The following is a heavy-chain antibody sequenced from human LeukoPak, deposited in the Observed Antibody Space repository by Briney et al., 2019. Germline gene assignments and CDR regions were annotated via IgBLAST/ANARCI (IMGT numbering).Heavy chain of an antibody. CDR3: DTTNTYSSGWYPLDY. D-gene: IGHD6-19*01. V-gene: IGHV3-23*01. J-gene: IGHJ4*02. CDR2: ISGSGGST. Sequence: QPGGSLRLSCAASGFTFSSYAMSWVRQAPGKGLEWVSAISGSGGSTYYADSVKGRFTISRDNSKNTLYLQMNSLRAEDTAVYYCDTTNTYSSGWYPLDYWGQGTLVTVSS. CDR1: GFTFSSYA.